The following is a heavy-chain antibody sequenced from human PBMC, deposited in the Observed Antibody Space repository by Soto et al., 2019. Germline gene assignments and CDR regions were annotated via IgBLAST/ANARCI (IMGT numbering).Heavy chain of an antibody. CDR2: IYWNGDE. CDR1: GFSFNTSGVG. J-gene: IGHJ4*02. CDR3: AHAGLSVVRGVTITSSSFDT. Sequence: QITLKESGPALVKPTETLTLTCTFSGFSFNTSGVGVGWIRQPPGKALEWLALIYWNGDERYTPSLKNRLAITEDTSKNQVVFRMTNMDPVDTATYYCAHAGLSVVRGVTITSSSFDTWGQGALVTVSS. V-gene: IGHV2-5*01. D-gene: IGHD3-10*01.